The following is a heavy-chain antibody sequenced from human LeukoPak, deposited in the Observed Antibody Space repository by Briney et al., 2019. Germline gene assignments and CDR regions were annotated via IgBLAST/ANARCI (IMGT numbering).Heavy chain of an antibody. J-gene: IGHJ4*02. D-gene: IGHD1-26*01. Sequence: PGGSLRLSCAASGITLSTYGMHWVRQAPGKGLEWVAFIRYDGSNKNYADSVKGRFTISRDDPKNTLYLQMNSLRDEDTAVYYCAKDRSGTYFFDDWGQGTLVTVSS. V-gene: IGHV3-30*02. CDR3: AKDRSGTYFFDD. CDR1: GITLSTYG. CDR2: IRYDGSNK.